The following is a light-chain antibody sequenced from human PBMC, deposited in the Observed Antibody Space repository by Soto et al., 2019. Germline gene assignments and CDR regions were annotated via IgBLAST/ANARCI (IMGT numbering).Light chain of an antibody. CDR2: DDS. J-gene: IGLJ2*01. CDR1: NIGSKS. Sequence: SYELTQPPSVSVAPGQTARINCGGNNIGSKSVHWYQQKPGQAPVLGVYDDSDRPSGIPEGFSGSNSGNTATLTISRVEAVDEADYYCQVWDSSSDHVVFGGGTKLTVL. V-gene: IGLV3-21*02. CDR3: QVWDSSSDHVV.